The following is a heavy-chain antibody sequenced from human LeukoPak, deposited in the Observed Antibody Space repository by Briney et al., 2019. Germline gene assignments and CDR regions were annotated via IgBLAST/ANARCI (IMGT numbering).Heavy chain of an antibody. D-gene: IGHD5-12*01. CDR1: GFTFSNYV. J-gene: IGHJ4*02. Sequence: GGSLRLSCAASGFTFSNYVMHWVRQAPGEGLEHVSAISGNGALTYYTNSVKGRFTISRDNSKDTLYLQMGSLRPEDMAIYYCARDYEVTIVATTNRFDYWGQGTLVTVSS. CDR3: ARDYEVTIVATTNRFDY. CDR2: ISGNGALT. V-gene: IGHV3-64*01.